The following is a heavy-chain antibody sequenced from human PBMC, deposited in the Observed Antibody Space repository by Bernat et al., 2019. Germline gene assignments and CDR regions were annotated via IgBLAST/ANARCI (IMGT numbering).Heavy chain of an antibody. CDR2: ISSGSGYI. J-gene: IGHJ4*02. D-gene: IGHD6-6*01. CDR1: GFTFSSYT. Sequence: EVQLVESGGGLVKPGGSLRLSCAASGFTFSSYTMNWVRQAPGNGLEWVSSISSGSGYIYYADSVRGRFTISRDNAKNLLYLQMNSLRAEDTAVYYCAKDRLAARPRFDYWGQGTLVTVSS. V-gene: IGHV3-21*02. CDR3: AKDRLAARPRFDY.